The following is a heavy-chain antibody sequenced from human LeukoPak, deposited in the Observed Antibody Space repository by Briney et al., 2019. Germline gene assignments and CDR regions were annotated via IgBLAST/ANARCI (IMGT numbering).Heavy chain of an antibody. CDR1: GGSISSGDYY. V-gene: IGHV4-30-4*01. J-gene: IGHJ3*02. CDR3: ARRGWSYDAFDI. CDR2: IYYSGST. D-gene: IGHD2-15*01. Sequence: SETLSLTCTVSGGSISSGDYYWSWIRQPPGKGLEWIGYIYYSGSTYYNPSLKSRVTISVDTSKNQFSLKLSSVTAADTAVYYCARRGWSYDAFDIWGQGTMVTVSS.